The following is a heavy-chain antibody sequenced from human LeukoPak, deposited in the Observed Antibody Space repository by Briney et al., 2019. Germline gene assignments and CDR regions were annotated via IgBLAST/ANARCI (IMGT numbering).Heavy chain of an antibody. D-gene: IGHD7-27*01. CDR3: ARDLTGVFDY. CDR2: IWYDGSNK. CDR1: YG. Sequence: YGMHWVRQAPGKGLEWVAVIWYDGSNKYYADSVKGRFTISRDNSKNTLYLQMNSLRAEDTAVYYCARDLTGVFDYWGQGTLVTVSS. J-gene: IGHJ4*02. V-gene: IGHV3-33*01.